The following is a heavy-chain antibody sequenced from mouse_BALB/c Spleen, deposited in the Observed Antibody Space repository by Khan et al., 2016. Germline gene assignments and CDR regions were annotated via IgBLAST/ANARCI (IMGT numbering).Heavy chain of an antibody. V-gene: IGHV9-2-1*01. CDR3: ARRVRWYCDV. CDR1: GYTFTDYS. CDR2: QNTNTGEP. Sequence: QIQLVQSGPELKKPGETVKISCKASGYTFTDYSMHWVKQAPGKGLTWMGWQNTNTGEPTYADDFKGRFDFSLETSARTAYLQINNLKNEDTATYFCARRVRWYCDVWGPGTTVTVSS. J-gene: IGHJ1*01.